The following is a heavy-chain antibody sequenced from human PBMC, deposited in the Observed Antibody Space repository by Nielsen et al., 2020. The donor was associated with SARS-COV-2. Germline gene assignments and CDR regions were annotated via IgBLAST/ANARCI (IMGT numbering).Heavy chain of an antibody. CDR2: ISYDGSNK. CDR1: GFTFSSYA. V-gene: IGHV3-30-3*01. CDR3: ARVAGRPIAY. Sequence: GGSLRLSCAASGFTFSSYAMHWVRQAPGKGLEWVAVISYDGSNKYYADSVKGRFTISRDNSKNTLYLQMNSLRAEDTAVYYCARVAGRPIAYWGQGTLVTVSS. J-gene: IGHJ4*02. D-gene: IGHD6-19*01.